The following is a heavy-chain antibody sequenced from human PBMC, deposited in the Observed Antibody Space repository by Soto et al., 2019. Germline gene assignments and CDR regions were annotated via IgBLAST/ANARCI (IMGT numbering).Heavy chain of an antibody. CDR1: GYRFSDYY. CDR3: ARERGGATATLDDYYFYMDV. V-gene: IGHV1-2*02. D-gene: IGHD5-12*01. Sequence: QVQLVQSGAEVKKPGASVTVSCKASGYRFSDYYLHWVRQAPGQGPEWVGWMNPNSGDTKYAQKFKGRVTMTRDTSVRTAFMELNWLKSDDTAVYYCARERGGATATLDDYYFYMDVWGIGTTVTVSS. CDR2: MNPNSGDT. J-gene: IGHJ6*03.